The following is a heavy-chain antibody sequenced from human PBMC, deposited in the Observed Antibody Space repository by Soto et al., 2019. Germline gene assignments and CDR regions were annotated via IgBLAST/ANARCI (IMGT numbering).Heavy chain of an antibody. Sequence: GGSLRLSCAASGFTFSTYAMTWVRQAPGKGLEWVSSISGRGGTTFYADSVKGRFTISRDTSKNMLYPQMNSLRVEDTAVYYCAKPCSSTSCRYYYYGMDVWGQGTTVTVSS. V-gene: IGHV3-23*01. J-gene: IGHJ6*02. CDR1: GFTFSTYA. D-gene: IGHD2-2*01. CDR3: AKPCSSTSCRYYYYGMDV. CDR2: ISGRGGTT.